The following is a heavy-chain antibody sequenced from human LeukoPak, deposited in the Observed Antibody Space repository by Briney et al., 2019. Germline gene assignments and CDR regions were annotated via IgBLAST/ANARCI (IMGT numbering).Heavy chain of an antibody. CDR3: ARGVVRGVIIPAFDY. D-gene: IGHD3-10*01. Sequence: GGSLRLFCATSGFTFSNYEMNWVRQAPGKGLEWLSYISGGGNNIYYADSVKGRFTISRDSAKNSLYLQMNSLRAEDTAVYYCARGVVRGVIIPAFDYWGQGTLVTVSS. V-gene: IGHV3-48*03. CDR1: GFTFSNYE. J-gene: IGHJ4*02. CDR2: ISGGGNNI.